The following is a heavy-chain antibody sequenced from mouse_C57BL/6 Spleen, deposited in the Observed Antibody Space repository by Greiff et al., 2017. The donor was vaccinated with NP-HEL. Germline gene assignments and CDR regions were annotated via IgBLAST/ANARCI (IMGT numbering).Heavy chain of an antibody. J-gene: IGHJ2*01. CDR2: IDPEDGDT. CDR3: TTITTVVATDYFDY. Sequence: EVKLMESGAELVRPGASVKLSCTASGFNIKDYYMHWVKQRPEQGLEWIGRIDPEDGDTEYAPKFQGKATMTADTSSNTAYLQLSSLTSEDTAVYYCTTITTVVATDYFDYWGQGTTLTVSS. V-gene: IGHV14-1*01. CDR1: GFNIKDYY. D-gene: IGHD1-1*01.